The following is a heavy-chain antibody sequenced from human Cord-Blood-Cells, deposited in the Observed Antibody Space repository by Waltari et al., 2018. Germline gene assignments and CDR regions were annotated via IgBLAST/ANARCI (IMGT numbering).Heavy chain of an antibody. D-gene: IGHD5-18*01. CDR1: GSTFTSYG. V-gene: IGHV1-18*01. Sequence: QVQLVQSGAEVKKPGASVTVSCKASGSTFTSYGISWVRQAPGQGLDWMGWYSAYKGNTNYAPKLQGRGTMTTDTSTSTAYMELRSLRSDDTAVYYCARVYEDPEAMLDTAMVMGYYGMDVWGQGTTVTVSS. J-gene: IGHJ6*02. CDR3: ARVYEDPEAMLDTAMVMGYYGMDV. CDR2: YSAYKGNT.